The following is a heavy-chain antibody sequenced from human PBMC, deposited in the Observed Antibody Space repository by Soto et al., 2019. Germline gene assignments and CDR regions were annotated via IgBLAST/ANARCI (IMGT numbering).Heavy chain of an antibody. J-gene: IGHJ4*02. CDR3: AKGGHQWPYCFDY. CDR1: GFTFSSYA. Sequence: PGGSLRLSCAASGFTFSSYAMSWVRQAPGKGLEWVSGISPSGGTTYYAASVKGRFTISRDNSRNTVYLQLNSLRAEDTAAYFCAKGGHQWPYCFDYRGQGTLVTVSS. CDR2: ISPSGGTT. D-gene: IGHD6-19*01. V-gene: IGHV3-23*01.